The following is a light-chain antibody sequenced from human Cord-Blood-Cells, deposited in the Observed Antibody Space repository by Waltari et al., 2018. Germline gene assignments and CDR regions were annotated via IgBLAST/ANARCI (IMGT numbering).Light chain of an antibody. V-gene: IGKV3-15*01. J-gene: IGKJ4*01. CDR1: QSVSSH. Sequence: EIVMTQSPATLSVSPGERATLSCRASQSVSSHFAWYQQNPGQSPRLLIYGASTRATGSPARFSGSGSGTEFTLTISSLQSEDFAVYYCQQYNNWPLTFGGGTKVEIK. CDR2: GAS. CDR3: QQYNNWPLT.